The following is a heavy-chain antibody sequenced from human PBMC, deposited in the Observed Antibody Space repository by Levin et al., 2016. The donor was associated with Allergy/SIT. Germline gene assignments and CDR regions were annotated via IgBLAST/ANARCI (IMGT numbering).Heavy chain of an antibody. Sequence: GGSLRLSCAASGFTFSSYGMHWVRQAPGKGLEWVAVISYDGSNKYYADSVKGRFTISRDNSKNTLYLQMNSLRAEDTAVYYCAKDGLAYCGGDCYPDYWGQGTLVTVSS. V-gene: IGHV3-30*18. CDR3: AKDGLAYCGGDCYPDY. J-gene: IGHJ4*02. CDR2: ISYDGSNK. CDR1: GFTFSSYG. D-gene: IGHD2-21*02.